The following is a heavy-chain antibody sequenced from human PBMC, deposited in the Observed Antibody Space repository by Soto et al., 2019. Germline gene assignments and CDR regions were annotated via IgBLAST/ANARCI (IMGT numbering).Heavy chain of an antibody. J-gene: IGHJ4*02. CDR1: GFNFRMYE. Sequence: GVSLRLSCQASGFNFRMYEMHWVRKAPGKGLEWVSYISSSGLTTYYADFAEGRFTISRDNAKDSLYLHLNSLRVGDTAVYYCEGYGTLHDWWGLGTYVTVSA. CDR3: EGYGTLHDW. V-gene: IGHV3-48*03. CDR2: ISSSGLTT. D-gene: IGHD3-10*01.